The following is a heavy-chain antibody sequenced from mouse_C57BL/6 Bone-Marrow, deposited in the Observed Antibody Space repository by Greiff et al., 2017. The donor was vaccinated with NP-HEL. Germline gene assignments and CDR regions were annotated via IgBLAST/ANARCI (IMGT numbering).Heavy chain of an antibody. V-gene: IGHV1-69*01. CDR3: ARESGDGYYDYYAMDY. D-gene: IGHD2-3*01. CDR1: GYTFTSYW. J-gene: IGHJ4*01. CDR2: IDPSDSYT. Sequence: QVQLQQPGAELVLPGASVKLSCKASGYTFTSYWMHWVKQRPGQGLEWIGGIDPSDSYTNYNQKFKGKSTLTVYKSSSTAYMQLSSLTSEDSAVYYCARESGDGYYDYYAMDYWGQGTSVTVSS.